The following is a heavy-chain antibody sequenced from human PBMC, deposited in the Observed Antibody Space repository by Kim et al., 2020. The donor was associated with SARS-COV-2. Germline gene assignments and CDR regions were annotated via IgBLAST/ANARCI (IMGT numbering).Heavy chain of an antibody. CDR3: ARCSWGVTPFVDY. Sequence: PYLKSRDTISVDTSKNQFTLKLSSVTAADTAVYYCARCSWGVTPFVDYWGQGTLVTGSS. J-gene: IGHJ4*02. D-gene: IGHD3-16*01. V-gene: IGHV4-34*01.